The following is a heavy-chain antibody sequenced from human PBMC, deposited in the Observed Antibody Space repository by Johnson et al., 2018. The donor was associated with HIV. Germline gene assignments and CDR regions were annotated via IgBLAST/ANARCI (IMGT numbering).Heavy chain of an antibody. V-gene: IGHV3-48*01. D-gene: IGHD6-19*01. J-gene: IGHJ3*02. Sequence: VQLVESGGGVVQPGRSLRLSCVASGFTFRTSGMHWVRQAPGQGLEWVSYISSSDSAIWYADSVKGRFTVSRDNSKNTLYLQMNSLRAEDTAVYYCARASHSSGWYGRLGDAFDIWGQGTMVTVSS. CDR1: GFTFRTSG. CDR2: ISSSDSAI. CDR3: ARASHSSGWYGRLGDAFDI.